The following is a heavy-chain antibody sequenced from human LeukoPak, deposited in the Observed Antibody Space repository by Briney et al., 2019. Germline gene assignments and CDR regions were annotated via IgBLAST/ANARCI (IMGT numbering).Heavy chain of an antibody. CDR1: GFTFSSYA. J-gene: IGHJ4*02. V-gene: IGHV3-30-3*01. D-gene: IGHD4-23*01. CDR2: ISYDGSNK. Sequence: GGSRGLSCSASGFTFSSYAMHWVRQAPGKGLEWVAVISYDGSNKYYADSVKGRFTISRDNSKNTLYLQMNSLRAEDTAVYYCARGVYGGNIPDYWGQGTLVTVSS. CDR3: ARGVYGGNIPDY.